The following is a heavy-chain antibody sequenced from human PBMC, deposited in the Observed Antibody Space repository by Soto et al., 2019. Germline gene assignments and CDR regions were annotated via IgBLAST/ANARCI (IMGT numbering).Heavy chain of an antibody. CDR2: LNPSGGTT. CDR1: GYTFTSHY. J-gene: IGHJ4*02. Sequence: GPVKVSCKASGYTFTSHYMHWVRRAPGQGLEWMGILNPSGGTTIYAHNFQGRVTMTRDTSTSTVYMDLSSLRSEDTAVYYCARAPMALDGTALDYWGQGTLVTVS. D-gene: IGHD6-19*01. CDR3: ARAPMALDGTALDY. V-gene: IGHV1-46*03.